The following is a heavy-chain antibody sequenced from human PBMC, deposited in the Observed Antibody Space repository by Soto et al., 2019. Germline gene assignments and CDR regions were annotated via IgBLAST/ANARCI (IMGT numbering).Heavy chain of an antibody. V-gene: IGHV1-69*13. Sequence: SVKVSCKASGGTFSSYAISWVRQAPGQGLEWMGGIIPIFGTANYAQKFQGRVTITADESTSTAYMELSSLRSEDTAVYYCALYCSSTSCYVNYYYYGMDVWGQGTTVTVSS. J-gene: IGHJ6*02. CDR3: ALYCSSTSCYVNYYYYGMDV. CDR2: IIPIFGTA. D-gene: IGHD2-2*01. CDR1: GGTFSSYA.